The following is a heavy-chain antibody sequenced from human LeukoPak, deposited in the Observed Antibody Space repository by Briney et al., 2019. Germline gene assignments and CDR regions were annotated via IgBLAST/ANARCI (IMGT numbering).Heavy chain of an antibody. D-gene: IGHD2-2*01. J-gene: IGHJ6*03. Sequence: GASVKVSCKASGYTFTSYGISWVRQAPGQGLEWMGWISAYNGNTNCAQKLQGRVTMTTDTSTSTAYMELRSLRSDDTAVYYCARGLSSTSLETPGYYYYMDVWGKGTTVTVSS. CDR1: GYTFTSYG. V-gene: IGHV1-18*01. CDR3: ARGLSSTSLETPGYYYYMDV. CDR2: ISAYNGNT.